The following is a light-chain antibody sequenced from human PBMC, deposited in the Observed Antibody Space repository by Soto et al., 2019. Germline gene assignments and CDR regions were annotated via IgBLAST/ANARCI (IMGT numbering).Light chain of an antibody. J-gene: IGLJ3*02. V-gene: IGLV2-14*02. Sequence: QSALTQPASVSGSPGQSITISCTGTSSDVGSYNLVSWYQQHPGKAPKLMIYEVSNRPSGASNRFSGSKSGNTASLTISGLQTEDEADYYCYSYRGSNAWVFGGGTKLTVL. CDR2: EVS. CDR1: SSDVGSYNL. CDR3: YSYRGSNAWV.